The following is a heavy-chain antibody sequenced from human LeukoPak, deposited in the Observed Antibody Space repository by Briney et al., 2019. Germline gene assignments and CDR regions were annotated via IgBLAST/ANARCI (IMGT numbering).Heavy chain of an antibody. V-gene: IGHV3-48*03. D-gene: IGHD4-17*01. J-gene: IGHJ4*02. Sequence: GGSLRLSCAASGFTFSTYEMNWVRQAPGKGLEWISYIDYSGSTIYYADSVKGRFSISRDNAKNSLYLQMNSLRAEDTAVYYCARDTTVTTLPYYFDYWGQGTLVTVSS. CDR2: IDYSGSTI. CDR1: GFTFSTYE. CDR3: ARDTTVTTLPYYFDY.